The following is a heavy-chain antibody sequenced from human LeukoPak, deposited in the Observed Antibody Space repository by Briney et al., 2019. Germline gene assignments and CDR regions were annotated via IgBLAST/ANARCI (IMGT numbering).Heavy chain of an antibody. V-gene: IGHV4-30-2*01. CDR3: ARGRGIRFDY. CDR2: IYHGGST. D-gene: IGHD5-24*01. J-gene: IGHJ4*02. Sequence: SETLSLTCAVSGGSISSGGYSCGWIRQPPGKGLEWIGYIYHGGSTYYNPSLKSRVTISVDRSKKQFSLKLSSVTAADTAIYYCARGRGIRFDYWGQGTLVTVSS. CDR1: GGSISSGGYS.